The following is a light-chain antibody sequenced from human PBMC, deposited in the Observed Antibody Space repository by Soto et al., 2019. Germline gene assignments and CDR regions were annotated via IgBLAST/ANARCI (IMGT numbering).Light chain of an antibody. CDR3: CLYGGML. CDR1: SSDVGNYNF. J-gene: IGLJ2*01. V-gene: IGLV2-23*01. CDR2: GGS. Sequence: QCALTQPASVSGSPGQSITISCTGTSSDVGNYNFICWYQHHPGKAPKLMIYGGSQRPSGVSDRFSGSTSDNTASLTISGLQAEDEADYYCCLYGGMLFGGGTKLTVL.